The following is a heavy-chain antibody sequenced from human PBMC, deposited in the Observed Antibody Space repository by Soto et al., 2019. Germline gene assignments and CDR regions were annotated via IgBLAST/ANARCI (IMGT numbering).Heavy chain of an antibody. CDR1: GYTFTRYT. CDR2: INPDNGNT. Sequence: SVKVSCKASGYTFTRYTMNWVRQAPGQRLEWMGWINPDNGNTKSSQKFQDRVIITRDTSASTAYMDLSSLRSEDTAVYYCARGIATGQLDPWGQGTLVTSPQ. J-gene: IGHJ5*02. V-gene: IGHV1-3*01. CDR3: ARGIATGQLDP. D-gene: IGHD2-15*01.